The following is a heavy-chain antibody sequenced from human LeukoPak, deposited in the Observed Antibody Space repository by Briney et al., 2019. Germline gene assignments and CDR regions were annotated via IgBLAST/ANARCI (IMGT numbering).Heavy chain of an antibody. D-gene: IGHD3-16*02. CDR2: IVVGSGNT. CDR3: AAEAKGYNYDYVWGSYRYTGYYGMDV. CDR1: GFTFTSSA. Sequence: SVKVSCKASGFTFTSSAVQWVRQARGQRLEWIGWIVVGSGNTNYAQKFQERVTITRDMSTSTAYMELSSLRSEDTAVYYCAAEAKGYNYDYVWGSYRYTGYYGMDVWGQGTTVTVSS. V-gene: IGHV1-58*01. J-gene: IGHJ6*02.